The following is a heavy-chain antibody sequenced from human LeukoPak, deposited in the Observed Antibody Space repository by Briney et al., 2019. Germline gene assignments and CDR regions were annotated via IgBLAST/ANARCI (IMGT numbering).Heavy chain of an antibody. D-gene: IGHD2-8*02. V-gene: IGHV4-39*01. Sequence: PSETLSLTCTVSGGSISSSSYYWGWIRQPPGKGLEWIGSIYYSGSTYYNPSLKSRVTISVDTSKNQFSLQLNSVTPEDTAVYYCARGVWSLDYWGQGTLVTVSS. CDR3: ARGVWSLDY. J-gene: IGHJ4*02. CDR2: IYYSGST. CDR1: GGSISSSSYY.